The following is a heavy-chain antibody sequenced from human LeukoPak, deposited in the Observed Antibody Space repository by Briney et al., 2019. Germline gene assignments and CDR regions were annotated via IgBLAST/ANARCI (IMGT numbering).Heavy chain of an antibody. CDR3: ARGGAVWFGELLYPYYFDY. V-gene: IGHV1-69*13. D-gene: IGHD3-10*01. J-gene: IGHJ4*02. CDR2: IIPLFGTA. CDR1: GYTFTGYY. Sequence: SVKVSCKASGYTFTGYYMHWVRQAPGQGLEWMGRIIPLFGTANYAQKFQGRVTITADESTSTAYMELSSLSSEDTAVYYCARGGAVWFGELLYPYYFDYWGQGTLVTVSS.